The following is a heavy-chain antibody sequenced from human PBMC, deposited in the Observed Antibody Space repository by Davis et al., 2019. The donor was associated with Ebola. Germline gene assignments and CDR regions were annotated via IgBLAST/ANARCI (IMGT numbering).Heavy chain of an antibody. Sequence: GGSLRLSCAASGFSFSTYGMHWVRQAPGKGLEWVAVISYDGSRKYYADPVKGRFTISRDNSTNTVYLQINSLRSEDTAVYHCARDRYCATTSCYFGIYYYGMDVWGQGTAVTVSS. D-gene: IGHD2-2*01. J-gene: IGHJ6*02. CDR3: ARDRYCATTSCYFGIYYYGMDV. V-gene: IGHV3-30*03. CDR2: ISYDGSRK. CDR1: GFSFSTYG.